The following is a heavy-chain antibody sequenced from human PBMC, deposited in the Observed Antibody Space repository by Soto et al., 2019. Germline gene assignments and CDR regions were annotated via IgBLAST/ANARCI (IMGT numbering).Heavy chain of an antibody. J-gene: IGHJ3*02. CDR3: ARATYCSGGSGYSARQENDAFDI. CDR1: GGTFSSYT. V-gene: IGHV1-69*02. CDR2: IIPILGIA. D-gene: IGHD2-15*01. Sequence: QVQLVQSGAEVKKPGSSVKVSCKASGGTFSSYTISWVRQAPGQGLEWMGRIIPILGIANYAQKFQGRVTITADKSTSTAYMELSSLRSEDTAVYYCARATYCSGGSGYSARQENDAFDIWGQGTMVTVSS.